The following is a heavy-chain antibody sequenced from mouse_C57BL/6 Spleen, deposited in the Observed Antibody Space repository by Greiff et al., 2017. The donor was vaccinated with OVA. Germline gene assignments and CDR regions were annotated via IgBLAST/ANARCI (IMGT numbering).Heavy chain of an antibody. D-gene: IGHD1-1*01. CDR1: GFTFSDYG. V-gene: IGHV5-17*01. CDR3: ASSMPTGAMDY. CDR2: ISSGSSTI. Sequence: EVRLVESGGGLVKPGGSLKLSCAASGFTFSDYGMHWVRQAPEKGLEWVAYISSGSSTIYYADTVKGRFTISRDNAKNTLFLQMTSLRSEDTAMYYCASSMPTGAMDYWGQGTSVTVSA. J-gene: IGHJ4*01.